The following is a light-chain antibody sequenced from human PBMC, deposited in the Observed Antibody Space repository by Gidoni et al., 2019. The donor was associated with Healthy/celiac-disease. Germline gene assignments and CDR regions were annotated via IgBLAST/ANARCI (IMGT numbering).Light chain of an antibody. CDR1: SSNNGAGYD. CDR3: QSYDSSLSGWV. J-gene: IGLJ3*02. V-gene: IGLV1-40*01. CDR2: GNS. Sequence: QSVLTQPPSVSGAPGQRGTLSCTGSSSNNGAGYDVHWYQQLPGTAPKLLIYGNSNRPSGFPDRFSGSKSGTSASLAITGLQAEDEADYYCQSYDSSLSGWVFGGGTKLTVL.